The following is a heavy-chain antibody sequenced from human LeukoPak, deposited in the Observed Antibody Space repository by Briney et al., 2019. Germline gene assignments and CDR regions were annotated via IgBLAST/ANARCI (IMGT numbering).Heavy chain of an antibody. CDR1: GGSFSGYY. J-gene: IGHJ6*03. CDR3: ARGSNYGATYANYYYYYMDV. CDR2: INHSGST. D-gene: IGHD4-11*01. Sequence: PSETLSLTCAVYGGSFSGYYWSWIRQPPGKGLEWIGEINHSGSTNYNPSLKSRVTISVDTSKNQFSLKLSSVTAADTTVYYCARGSNYGATYANYYYYYMDVWGKGTTVTVSS. V-gene: IGHV4-34*01.